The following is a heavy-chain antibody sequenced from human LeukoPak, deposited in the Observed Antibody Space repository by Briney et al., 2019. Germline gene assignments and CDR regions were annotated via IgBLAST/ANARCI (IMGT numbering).Heavy chain of an antibody. CDR2: INHSGST. CDR1: GGSFSGYY. D-gene: IGHD3-10*01. CDR3: ARERQRGVYYYYGMDV. V-gene: IGHV4-34*01. Sequence: PSETLSLTCAVYGGSFSGYYWSWIRQPPGKGLEWIGEINHSGSTNYNPSLKSRVTISVDTSKNQFSLKLSSVTAADTAVYYCARERQRGVYYYYGMDVWGQGTTVTVSS. J-gene: IGHJ6*02.